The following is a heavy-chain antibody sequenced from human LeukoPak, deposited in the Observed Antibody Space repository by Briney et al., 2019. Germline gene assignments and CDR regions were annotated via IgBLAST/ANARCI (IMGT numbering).Heavy chain of an antibody. CDR3: AKESGKRSYGAYFDY. J-gene: IGHJ4*02. Sequence: GGSLRLSCAASGVTLSNYGMQWVRQAPGKVLEWVAVISYDGSAKYYSDSVKGRFTISRDNSQNTLYLQMNSLRAEDTAIYYCAKESGKRSYGAYFDYWGQGTLVTVSS. CDR1: GVTLSNYG. V-gene: IGHV3-30*18. CDR2: ISYDGSAK. D-gene: IGHD4-17*01.